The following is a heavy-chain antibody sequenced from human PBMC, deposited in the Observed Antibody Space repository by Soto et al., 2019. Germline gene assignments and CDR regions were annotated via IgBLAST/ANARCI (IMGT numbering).Heavy chain of an antibody. CDR2: IHHSGTS. CDR3: VREERIAAPQLDY. Sequence: SETLSLTCTVSAGSIKSSEYHWSWTRQSPAKGLEWIGYIHHSGTSFYNPSLRGRVTVTLDTSRSQLSLTLASVTAADTAVYYCVREERIAAPQLDYWGQGIPVTVSS. J-gene: IGHJ4*02. D-gene: IGHD6-6*01. V-gene: IGHV4-30-4*01. CDR1: AGSIKSSEYH.